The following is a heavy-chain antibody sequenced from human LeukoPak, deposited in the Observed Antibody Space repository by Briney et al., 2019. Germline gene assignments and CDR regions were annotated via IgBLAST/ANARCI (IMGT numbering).Heavy chain of an antibody. J-gene: IGHJ4*02. CDR1: GFPFRSYW. CDR2: IKKDGSEN. V-gene: IGHV3-7*03. D-gene: IGHD2-21*01. CDR3: ASHLPYCGRDFCSFFDS. Sequence: GGSLRLSCTASGFPFRSYWMSWVRQAPGKGLEWVANIKKDGSENYYIDSVKGRFNMSRDNAKNSLYLQMNRLRAEDMAVYYCASHLPYCGRDFCSFFDSWGQGTLVTVSS.